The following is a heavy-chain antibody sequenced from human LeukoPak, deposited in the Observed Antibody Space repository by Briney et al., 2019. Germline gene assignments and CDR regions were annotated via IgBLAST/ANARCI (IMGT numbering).Heavy chain of an antibody. CDR2: IYYSGST. CDR1: GGSISSYY. Sequence: SETLSLTCTVSGGSISSYYWSWIRQPPGKGLEWIGYIYYSGSTNYNPSLKSRVTISVDTSKNQFSLKLTSVTAADTAVYYCARGILGKGYFDLWGRDTLVTVSS. V-gene: IGHV4-59*12. J-gene: IGHJ2*01. CDR3: ARGILGKGYFDL. D-gene: IGHD3-3*01.